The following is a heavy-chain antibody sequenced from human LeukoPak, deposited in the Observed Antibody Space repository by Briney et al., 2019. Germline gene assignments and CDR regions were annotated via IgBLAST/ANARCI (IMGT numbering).Heavy chain of an antibody. Sequence: GGSLRLSCAASGFTFSSYAMSWVRQAPGKGLKWVSAISGSGGSTYYADSVKGRFTISRDNSKNTLYLQMKSLRAEDTAVYYCAKEIRGHGTTDYWGQGTLVTVSS. CDR2: ISGSGGST. V-gene: IGHV3-23*01. CDR1: GFTFSSYA. CDR3: AKEIRGHGTTDY. D-gene: IGHD3-10*01. J-gene: IGHJ4*02.